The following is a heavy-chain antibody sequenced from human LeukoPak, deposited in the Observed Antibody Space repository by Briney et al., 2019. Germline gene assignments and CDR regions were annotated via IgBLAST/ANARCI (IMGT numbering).Heavy chain of an antibody. CDR2: INSDGRST. CDR3: STGSGHAFDI. V-gene: IGHV3-74*01. J-gene: IGHJ3*02. Sequence: PGGSLRLSCAASGFTFSSYWMHWVRQVPGKGLVWVSRINSDGRSTSYADSVKGRFTISRDNAKNTLYVQMNSLRAEDTAAYYCSTGSGHAFDIWGRRTMVTVSS. D-gene: IGHD3-10*01. CDR1: GFTFSSYW.